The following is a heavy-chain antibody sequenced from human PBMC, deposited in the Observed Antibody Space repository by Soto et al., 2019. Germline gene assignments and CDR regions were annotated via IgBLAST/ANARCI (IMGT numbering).Heavy chain of an antibody. J-gene: IGHJ4*02. CDR3: VRGEAI. CDR2: ISYDGSNK. V-gene: IGHV3-33*05. D-gene: IGHD3-10*01. Sequence: LRLSCAASGFTFSSYGMHWVRQAPGKGLEWVAVISYDGSNKYYADSVKGRFTVSRDNSKKTLYLQMNSMRAEDTAVYYCVRGEAIWGQGTMVTVSS. CDR1: GFTFSSYG.